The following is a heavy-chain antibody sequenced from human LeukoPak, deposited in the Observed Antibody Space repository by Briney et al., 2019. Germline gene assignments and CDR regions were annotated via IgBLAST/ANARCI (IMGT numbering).Heavy chain of an antibody. CDR1: GGSISSYY. D-gene: IGHD6-25*01. CDR3: ARQGGGFWYFDL. CDR2: IYYSGST. Sequence: PSETLSLTCTVSGGSISSYYRSWLRQPPGKGLEWLGYIYYSGSTNYNPSLKSRVTISVDTSKNQFSLKLSSVTAADTAVYYCARQGGGFWYFDLWGRGTLVTVSS. V-gene: IGHV4-59*08. J-gene: IGHJ2*01.